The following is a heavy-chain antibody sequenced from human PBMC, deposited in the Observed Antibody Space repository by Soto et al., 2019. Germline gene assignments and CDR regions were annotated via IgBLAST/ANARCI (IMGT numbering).Heavy chain of an antibody. D-gene: IGHD3-3*01. V-gene: IGHV3-23*01. Sequence: GGSLRLSCAASGFTFSSYAMSWVRQAPGKGLEWVSAISGSGGSTYYADSVKGRFTISRDNSKNTLYLQMNSLRAEDTAVYYCAKESELEWLLLGAFDIWGQGTMVTVSS. CDR1: GFTFSSYA. J-gene: IGHJ3*02. CDR2: ISGSGGST. CDR3: AKESELEWLLLGAFDI.